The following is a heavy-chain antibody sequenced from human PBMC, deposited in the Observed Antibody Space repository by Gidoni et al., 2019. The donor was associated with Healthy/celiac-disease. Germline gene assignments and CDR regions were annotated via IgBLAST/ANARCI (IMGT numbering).Heavy chain of an antibody. J-gene: IGHJ4*02. CDR1: GFTFSSYS. CDR2: ISSSSSYI. Sequence: EVQLVESGGGLVKPGGSLRLSCAASGFTFSSYSMNWVRQAPGKGLEWVSSISSSSSYIYYADSVKGRFTISRDNAKNSLYLQMNSLRAEDTAVYYCARGPTAGYSSSRGDYWGQGTLVTVSS. V-gene: IGHV3-21*01. CDR3: ARGPTAGYSSSRGDY. D-gene: IGHD6-13*01.